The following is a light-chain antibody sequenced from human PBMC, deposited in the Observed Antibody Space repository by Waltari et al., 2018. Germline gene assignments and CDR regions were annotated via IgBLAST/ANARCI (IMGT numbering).Light chain of an antibody. CDR1: SWHSNFA. J-gene: IGLJ2*01. Sequence: QLVLTQSPSASASLGASVKLTCTLSSWHSNFAIAWHQQQPEKGPRYLMKLRSDGSHSKGDVIPDRFSGSSSGAERYLTISSLQSEDEADYYCQTWGTGIQVFGGGTKLTVL. CDR3: QTWGTGIQV. V-gene: IGLV4-69*01. CDR2: LRSDGSH.